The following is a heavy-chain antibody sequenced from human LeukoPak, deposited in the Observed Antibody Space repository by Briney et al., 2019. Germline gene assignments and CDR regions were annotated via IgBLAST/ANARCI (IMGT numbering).Heavy chain of an antibody. Sequence: PGGSLRLSCAASGFSFNSYAMHWARQAPGKGLEWVAVISYDGSNKDYADSVKGRFTISRDKSKNTLYLQMNSLRPEDTAVYYCARALDSSGWNGRDYWGQGTLVTVSS. CDR3: ARALDSSGWNGRDY. V-gene: IGHV3-30-3*01. CDR2: ISYDGSNK. D-gene: IGHD6-19*01. CDR1: GFSFNSYA. J-gene: IGHJ4*02.